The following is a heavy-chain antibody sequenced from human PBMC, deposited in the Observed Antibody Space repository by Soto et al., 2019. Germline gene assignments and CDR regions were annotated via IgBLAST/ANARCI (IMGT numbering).Heavy chain of an antibody. CDR1: GFTVRSNF. D-gene: IGHD4-17*01. J-gene: IGHJ4*02. CDR2: IYSAGST. Sequence: EVQLVVSGGGLVQPGGSLRLSCAASGFTVRSNFMSWVRQAPGKGLEWVSIIYSAGSTYYADSVKGSFTISRDNAKNTLYLQMNSLRADYTAVYYGASRSKPYGAYDYWGQGTLVTVSS. V-gene: IGHV3-66*01. CDR3: ASRSKPYGAYDY.